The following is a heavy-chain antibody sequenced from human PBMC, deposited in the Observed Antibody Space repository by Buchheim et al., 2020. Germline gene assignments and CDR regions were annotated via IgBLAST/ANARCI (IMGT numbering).Heavy chain of an antibody. V-gene: IGHV3-7*01. J-gene: IGHJ4*02. CDR3: ARDYGGY. CDR1: GFTFSEHW. D-gene: IGHD3-10*01. Sequence: EVQLVESGGGLVQPGGSLRLSCAASGFTFSEHWMSWVRQAPGKGLEWVARIKEDGSEKYYVDSVKGRFTITRDNAKNSLYLQMNSLRAEDTAVYYCARDYGGYWGQGTL. CDR2: IKEDGSEK.